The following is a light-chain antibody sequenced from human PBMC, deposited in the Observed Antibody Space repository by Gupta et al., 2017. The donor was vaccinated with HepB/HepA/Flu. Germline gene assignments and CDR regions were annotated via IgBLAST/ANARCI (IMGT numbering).Light chain of an antibody. CDR2: VNSDGSH. J-gene: IGLJ1*01. V-gene: IGLV4-69*01. CDR3: QTWGTGIRV. CDR1: SGHSKYA. Sequence: QLVLTQSPSASASLGASARLTCTLSSGHSKYAIAWHQQQPEKGPRFLMRVNSDGSHNRGDAIPDRFSGSTSGADRYLTISSLESEDDDDYYCQTWGTGIRVFGTGSKVTVL.